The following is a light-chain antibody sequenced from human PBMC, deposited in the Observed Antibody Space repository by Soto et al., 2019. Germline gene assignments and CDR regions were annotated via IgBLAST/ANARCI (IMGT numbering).Light chain of an antibody. CDR3: SSYTSSTILHV. V-gene: IGLV2-14*03. Sequence: QSALTQPASVSGSPGQSITISCTGTSSDVGGYNYVSWYQHHPGKAPKLMIFDVTNRPSRVSHRFSGSKSGNTASLTISGLQAEDEADYYCSSYTSSTILHVFGTGTKVTVL. CDR2: DVT. J-gene: IGLJ1*01. CDR1: SSDVGGYNY.